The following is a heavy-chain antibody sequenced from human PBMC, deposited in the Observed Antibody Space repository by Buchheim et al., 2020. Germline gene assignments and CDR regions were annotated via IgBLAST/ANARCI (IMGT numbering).Heavy chain of an antibody. Sequence: EAELVESGGGLVQPGGSLRLSCAASGLTVSGNYMSWVRQDPGKGLEWVSVIYSGGSTYYADSVKGRFPISRANSKNTLYLQMNSLRAEDTAMYYCARGTWNYDSSGYYEGSVWGQGTL. CDR1: GLTVSGNY. J-gene: IGHJ4*02. V-gene: IGHV3-66*02. CDR3: ARGTWNYDSSGYYEGSV. CDR2: IYSGGST. D-gene: IGHD3-22*01.